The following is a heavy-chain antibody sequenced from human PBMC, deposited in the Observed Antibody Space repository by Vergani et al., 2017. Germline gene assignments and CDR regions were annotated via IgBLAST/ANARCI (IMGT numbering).Heavy chain of an antibody. D-gene: IGHD3-16*01. CDR3: ARHDSGHYDSSYYGLDV. CDR2: IYYSGST. CDR1: GGSISSSSPF. Sequence: QLQLHKSGPGLVKPSETLSLTCTLSGGSISSSSPFWGWLRQTPGKGLECIGSIYYSGSTYYHPSLKSRVSISVDTSKNQFSLKLSSVTAADSAVYYCARHDSGHYDSSYYGLDVWGQGTTVTVSS. V-gene: IGHV4-39*01. J-gene: IGHJ6*02.